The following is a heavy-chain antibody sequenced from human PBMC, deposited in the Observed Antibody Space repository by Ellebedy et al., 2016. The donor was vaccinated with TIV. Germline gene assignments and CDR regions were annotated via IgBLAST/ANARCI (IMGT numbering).Heavy chain of an antibody. J-gene: IGHJ4*02. CDR2: IYYSRST. CDR1: GGSISSGGYY. CDR3: ARGEEVVATTFDY. D-gene: IGHD3-22*01. V-gene: IGHV4-31*03. Sequence: MPSETLSLTCTVSGGSISSGGYYWSWIRQHPGKGLEWIGYIYYSRSTYYNPSLKSRVTISVDTSKNQFSLKLSSVTAADTAVYYCARGEEVVATTFDYWGQGTLVTVSS.